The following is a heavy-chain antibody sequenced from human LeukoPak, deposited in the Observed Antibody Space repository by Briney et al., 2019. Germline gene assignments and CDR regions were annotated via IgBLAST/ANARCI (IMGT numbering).Heavy chain of an antibody. D-gene: IGHD3-10*01. V-gene: IGHV1-46*01. Sequence: ASVKVSCKASGYTFTSYYMHWVRQAPGQGLEWMGIINPSGDSTTYAQKFQGRVTMTRDTSTSTVYMELSSLRSEDTAVYYCARDRGSGSFRSFSHYSGGMDVWGQGTTVTVPS. J-gene: IGHJ6*02. CDR1: GYTFTSYY. CDR2: INPSGDST. CDR3: ARDRGSGSFRSFSHYSGGMDV.